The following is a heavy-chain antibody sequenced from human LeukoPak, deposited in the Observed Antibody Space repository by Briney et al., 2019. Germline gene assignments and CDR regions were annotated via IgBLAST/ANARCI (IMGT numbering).Heavy chain of an antibody. CDR2: IYISGIT. V-gene: IGHV4-4*07. Sequence: PSETLSLTCTVSGGSISSYYWSWIRQPAGKGLEWIGRIYISGITNYNPSLKSRVTMSVDTSKNQFSLKLSSVTAADTAVYYCARDLGGHCSGGSCYQNWFDPWGQGTLVTVSS. CDR1: GGSISSYY. CDR3: ARDLGGHCSGGSCYQNWFDP. D-gene: IGHD2-15*01. J-gene: IGHJ5*02.